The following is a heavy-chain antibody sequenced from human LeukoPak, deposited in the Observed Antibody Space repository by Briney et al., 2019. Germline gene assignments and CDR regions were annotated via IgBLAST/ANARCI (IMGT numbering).Heavy chain of an antibody. Sequence: GRSLRLSCAASGFTFSSYAMHWVRQAPGKGLEWVAVISYDGSNKYYADSVKGRFTISRDNSKNTLYLQMNSLRAEDTAVYYCARAPPRYCSGGSCSWYFDLWGRGTLVTVSS. CDR1: GFTFSSYA. J-gene: IGHJ2*01. CDR2: ISYDGSNK. CDR3: ARAPPRYCSGGSCSWYFDL. D-gene: IGHD2-15*01. V-gene: IGHV3-30*04.